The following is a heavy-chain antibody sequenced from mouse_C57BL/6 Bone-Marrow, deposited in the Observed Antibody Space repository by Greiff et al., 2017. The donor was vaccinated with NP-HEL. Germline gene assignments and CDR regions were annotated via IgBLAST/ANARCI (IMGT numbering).Heavy chain of an antibody. CDR2: IDPSDSYT. CDR1: GYTFTSYW. CDR3: ARGLRERAWFAY. D-gene: IGHD2-4*01. Sequence: VQLQQPGAELVRPGTSVKLSCKASGYTFTSYWMHWVKQRPGQGLEWIGVIDPSDSYTNYNQKFKGKATLTVDTSSSTAYMQLSSLTSEDSAVYYCARGLRERAWFAYWGQGTLVTVSA. V-gene: IGHV1-59*01. J-gene: IGHJ3*01.